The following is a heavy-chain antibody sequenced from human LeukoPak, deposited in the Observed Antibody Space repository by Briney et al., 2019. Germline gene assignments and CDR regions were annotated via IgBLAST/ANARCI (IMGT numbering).Heavy chain of an antibody. V-gene: IGHV3-66*01. CDR1: GFSVSSHY. CDR2: IYSGGST. CDR3: AELGITMIGGV. Sequence: QSGGSLRLSCAGSGFSVSSHYMSWVRQAPGKGLEWVSVIYSGGSTYYADSVKGRFTISRDNSKNSLYLQMNSLRAEDTAVYYCAELGITMIGGVWGKGTTVTISS. D-gene: IGHD3-10*02. J-gene: IGHJ6*04.